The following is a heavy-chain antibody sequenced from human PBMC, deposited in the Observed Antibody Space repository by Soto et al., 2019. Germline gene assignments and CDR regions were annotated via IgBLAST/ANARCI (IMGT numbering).Heavy chain of an antibody. CDR2: IGSKADNYAT. Sequence: EVPLVESGGGLVQPGGSLKLSCAASGFTFSGAAIHWVRQASGKGLEWVGRIGSKADNYATTYTASVKGRFTLSRDDSKNTAYLQLNNLKTEDTAVYYCTTRMTMEGGYWGQGTLVTVSS. CDR1: GFTFSGAA. V-gene: IGHV3-73*01. D-gene: IGHD4-17*01. J-gene: IGHJ4*02. CDR3: TTRMTMEGGY.